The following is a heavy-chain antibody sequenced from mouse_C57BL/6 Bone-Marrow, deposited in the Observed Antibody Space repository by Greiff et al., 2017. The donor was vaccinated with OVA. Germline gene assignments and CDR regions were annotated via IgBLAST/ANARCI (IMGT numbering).Heavy chain of an antibody. D-gene: IGHD2-4*01. CDR1: GYTFTTYP. J-gene: IGHJ3*01. V-gene: IGHV1-47*01. CDR2: FHPYNDDT. CDR3: ARPGDDDGDWFAY. Sequence: VKLQESGAELVKPGASVKMSCKASGYTFTTYPIEWMKQNHGKSLEWIGNFHPYNDDTKYNEKFKGKATLTVEKSSSTVYLALSRLTSDDSAVYYCARPGDDDGDWFAYWGQGTLVTVSA.